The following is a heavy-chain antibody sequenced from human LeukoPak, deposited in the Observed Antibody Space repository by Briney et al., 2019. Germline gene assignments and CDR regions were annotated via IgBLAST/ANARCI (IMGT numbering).Heavy chain of an antibody. CDR1: GFTFSSFV. CDR2: ISSSGDST. CDR3: TRRLPPDLDWFDP. J-gene: IGHJ5*02. V-gene: IGHV3-23*01. D-gene: IGHD1-14*01. Sequence: GGSLRLSCAASGFTFSSFVMSWVRQAPGKGLEWVSSISSSGDSTYYADSVKGRFTISRDNAKNSLYLQMNSLRAEDTAVYYCTRRLPPDLDWFDPWGQGTLVTVSS.